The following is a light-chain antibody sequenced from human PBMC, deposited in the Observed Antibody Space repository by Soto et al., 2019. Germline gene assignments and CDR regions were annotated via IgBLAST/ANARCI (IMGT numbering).Light chain of an antibody. CDR3: CSYTSSSSYV. Sequence: QSALTQPASVSGSPGQSITISCTGTSSDVGGYTHVSWYQQHPGKAPKLMIYDVNNRPSGVSNRFSGSKSGNTASLTISGLQADDEADYYCCSYTSSSSYVFGTGTKVTVL. CDR2: DVN. CDR1: SSDVGGYTH. J-gene: IGLJ1*01. V-gene: IGLV2-14*03.